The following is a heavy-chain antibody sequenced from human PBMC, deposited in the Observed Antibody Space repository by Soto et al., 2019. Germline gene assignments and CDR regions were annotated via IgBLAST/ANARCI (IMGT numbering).Heavy chain of an antibody. CDR2: ITPIFGTA. V-gene: IGHV1-69*01. J-gene: IGHJ4*02. Sequence: QVQLVQSGAEVKKPGSSVKVSCKASGGTFSSYAISWVRKAPGQGLEWMGGITPIFGTANYAQKFQGRVTITADESTSTAYMELSSLRSEDTAVYYCAREGASGSHIGYWGQGTLVTVSS. CDR1: GGTFSSYA. CDR3: AREGASGSHIGY. D-gene: IGHD3-22*01.